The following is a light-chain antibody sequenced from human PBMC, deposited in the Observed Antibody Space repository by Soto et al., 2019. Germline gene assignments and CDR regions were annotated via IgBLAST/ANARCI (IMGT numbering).Light chain of an antibody. Sequence: DIQMTQSHSTLSASVGDIVTITCGASQSVNSWLAWYQQKPGKAPKLLIFKASSLESGVPSRFSGSGSGTEFTLTISSPQPDDFATYYCQQFNIYSWTFGQGTKVDIK. CDR1: QSVNSW. V-gene: IGKV1-5*03. CDR2: KAS. J-gene: IGKJ1*01. CDR3: QQFNIYSWT.